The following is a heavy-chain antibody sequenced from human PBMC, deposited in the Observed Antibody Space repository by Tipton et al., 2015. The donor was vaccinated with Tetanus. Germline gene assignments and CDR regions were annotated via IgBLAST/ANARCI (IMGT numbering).Heavy chain of an antibody. D-gene: IGHD4-17*01. Sequence: SLRLSCAASGFTLRTYSMNWVRQAPGKGPEWISYISTTGNTIYYADSVKGRFTISRDNAKNSLSLQMSGLRREDTAVYYRATSTVTRWGPGTLVTVSS. CDR3: ATSTVTR. V-gene: IGHV3-48*01. CDR1: GFTLRTYS. CDR2: ISTTGNTI. J-gene: IGHJ4*02.